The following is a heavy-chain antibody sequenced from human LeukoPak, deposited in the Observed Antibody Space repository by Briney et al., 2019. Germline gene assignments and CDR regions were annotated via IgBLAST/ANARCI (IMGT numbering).Heavy chain of an antibody. CDR2: ISGSGGST. J-gene: IGHJ6*02. V-gene: IGHV3-23*01. Sequence: GGSLRLSCAASGFTFSSYAMSWVRQAPGKGLEWVSAISGSGGSTYYADSVKGRFTISRDNSKNTLYLQMGSLRAEDMAVYYCAREAFRELSAYGYYYGMDVWGQGTTVTVSS. D-gene: IGHD3-10*01. CDR3: AREAFRELSAYGYYYGMDV. CDR1: GFTFSSYA.